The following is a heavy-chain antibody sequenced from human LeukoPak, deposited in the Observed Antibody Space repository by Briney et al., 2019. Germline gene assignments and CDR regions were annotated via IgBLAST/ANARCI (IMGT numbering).Heavy chain of an antibody. CDR2: SNTDGSST. CDR3: ARGYSDYYYFDS. D-gene: IGHD4-11*01. Sequence: GGSLRLSCAASGFTFSRYWMHWVRQAPGKGLVWVSRSNTDGSSTNYADSVKGRFTISRDNAESTLYLQMNSLRAEDTAVYYCARGYSDYYYFDSWGQGTLVTVSS. CDR1: GFTFSRYW. V-gene: IGHV3-74*01. J-gene: IGHJ4*02.